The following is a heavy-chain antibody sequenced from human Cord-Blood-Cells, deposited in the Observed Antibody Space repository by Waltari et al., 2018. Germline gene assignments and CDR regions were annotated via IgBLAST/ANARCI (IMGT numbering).Heavy chain of an antibody. V-gene: IGHV1-2*02. CDR3: ARSITIFGVVMSDAFDI. Sequence: HVQPVQSGAEVKKPGASVKVSFKASGYTFTGYYMPWFRQAPGQGLEWMGWINPNSGGTNYAQKFQGRVTMTRDTSISTAYMELSRLRSDDTAVYYCARSITIFGVVMSDAFDIWGQGTMVTVSS. CDR2: INPNSGGT. D-gene: IGHD3-3*01. CDR1: GYTFTGYY. J-gene: IGHJ3*02.